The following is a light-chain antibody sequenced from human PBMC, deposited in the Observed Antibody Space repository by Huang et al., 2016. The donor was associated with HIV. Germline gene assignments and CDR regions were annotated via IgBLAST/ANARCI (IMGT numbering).Light chain of an antibody. CDR3: LQLNTYPGT. Sequence: IQLTQSPSSLSASVGDRVTITCRASQDIIRYLAWYQQKPGKAPKLLIYAASTLESVVPSRFSGSGSGTDFTLTINNLQPEDFATYYCLQLNTYPGTFGPGTNVDV. V-gene: IGKV1-9*01. CDR2: AAS. CDR1: QDIIRY. J-gene: IGKJ3*01.